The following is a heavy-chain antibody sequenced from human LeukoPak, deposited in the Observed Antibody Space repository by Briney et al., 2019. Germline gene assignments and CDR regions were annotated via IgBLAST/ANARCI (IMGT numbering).Heavy chain of an antibody. D-gene: IGHD3-10*01. V-gene: IGHV4-59*11. Sequence: SETLTLTCIVSGGPISTHYWSWSRQPPGKGLEWIGYNDYSGSTNYNPSLKSRVTISVDTSKDQFSLKLNSVTAADTAVYYCARGATFRGTYYMDVWGKGTTVTVSS. CDR3: ARGATFRGTYYMDV. J-gene: IGHJ6*03. CDR2: NDYSGST. CDR1: GGPISTHY.